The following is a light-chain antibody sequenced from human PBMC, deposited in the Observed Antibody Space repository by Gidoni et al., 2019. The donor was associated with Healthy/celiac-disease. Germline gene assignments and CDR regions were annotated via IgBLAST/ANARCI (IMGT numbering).Light chain of an antibody. J-gene: IGLJ1*01. Sequence: QSALTQPASVSGSPGQSITISCTGTSSDVVGYTYVSWYQQHPGKAPNLMIYDFSNRPSGVSNRFSGSKSGNTASLTISGLQAEDEADYYCSSYTSSSTLYVFGTGTKVTVL. CDR2: DFS. CDR3: SSYTSSSTLYV. CDR1: SSDVVGYTY. V-gene: IGLV2-14*03.